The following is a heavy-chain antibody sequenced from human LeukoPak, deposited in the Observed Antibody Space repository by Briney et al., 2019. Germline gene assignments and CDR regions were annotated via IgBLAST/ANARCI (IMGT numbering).Heavy chain of an antibody. Sequence: PGGSLRLSCAASGFKFDDFGMSWVRQDPAKGLEWVSSINWDGGSTYYADSVKGRVTISRDNVGNSLHLQMNSLRVEDTAVYYCVTGGSGTYYKWGQGTLVTVSS. CDR1: GFKFDDFG. V-gene: IGHV3-20*04. CDR3: VTGGSGTYYK. CDR2: INWDGGST. J-gene: IGHJ4*02. D-gene: IGHD1-26*01.